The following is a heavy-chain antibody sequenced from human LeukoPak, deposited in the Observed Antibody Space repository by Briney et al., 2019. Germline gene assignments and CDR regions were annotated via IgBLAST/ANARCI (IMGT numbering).Heavy chain of an antibody. D-gene: IGHD2/OR15-2a*01. CDR2: ISGDGGRT. CDR1: GFSFDDYA. CDR3: AKDSMSAY. Sequence: GGSLRLSCAASGFSFDDYAMHWVRQAPGKGLEWVCHISGDGGRTYYVDSVKGRFTISRDNGKNSLYLQMNSLRTEDTAFYYCAKDSMSAYWGQGTLVTVSS. V-gene: IGHV3-43*02. J-gene: IGHJ4*02.